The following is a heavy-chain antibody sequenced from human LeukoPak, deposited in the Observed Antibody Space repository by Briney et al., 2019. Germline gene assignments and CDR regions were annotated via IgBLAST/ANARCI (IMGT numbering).Heavy chain of an antibody. CDR2: ISAYNGDT. Sequence: ASVKVSCKASGYTFTGYYMHWVRQAPGQGLEWMGWISAYNGDTKYAQKLQGRVTMTTDTSTNTAYMELTSLTSDDTAIYYCARDVVATVGSYYFDSWGQGTLVIVSS. D-gene: IGHD5-12*01. CDR1: GYTFTGYY. V-gene: IGHV1-18*04. J-gene: IGHJ4*02. CDR3: ARDVVATVGSYYFDS.